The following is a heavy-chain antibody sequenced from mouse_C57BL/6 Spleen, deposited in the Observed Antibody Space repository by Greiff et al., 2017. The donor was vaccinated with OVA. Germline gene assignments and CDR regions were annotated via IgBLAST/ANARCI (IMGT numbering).Heavy chain of an antibody. D-gene: IGHD1-1*01. V-gene: IGHV1-53*01. CDR1: GYIFTSYW. CDR3: ARERDYYSSSSDYAMDY. CDR2: INPSNGGT. Sequence: QVQLQQPGTELVKPGASVKLSCKASGYIFTSYWMHWVKQRPGQGLEWIGNINPSNGGTNYNEKFKSKATLTVDKSSSTAYMQLSSLTSEDSAVYYCARERDYYSSSSDYAMDYWGQGTSVTVSS. J-gene: IGHJ4*01.